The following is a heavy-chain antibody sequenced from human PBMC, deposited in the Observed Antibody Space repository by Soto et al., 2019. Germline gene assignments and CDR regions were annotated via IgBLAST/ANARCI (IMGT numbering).Heavy chain of an antibody. CDR3: ARDNWNYLPDYYYGMDV. CDR1: GFTFSSYA. Sequence: SLRLSCAASGFTFSSYAMHWVRQAPGKGLEWVAVISYDGSNKYYADSVKGRFTISRDNSKNTLYLQMNSLRAEDTAVYYCARDNWNYLPDYYYGMDVWGQGTTVTVSS. J-gene: IGHJ6*02. CDR2: ISYDGSNK. V-gene: IGHV3-30-3*01. D-gene: IGHD1-7*01.